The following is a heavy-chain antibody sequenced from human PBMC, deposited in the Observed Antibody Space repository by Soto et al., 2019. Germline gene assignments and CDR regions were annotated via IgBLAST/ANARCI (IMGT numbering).Heavy chain of an antibody. D-gene: IGHD3-22*01. CDR1: GSSFNRRT. CDR3: ARGWGYDSTDYYYAY. CDR2: IIPIFGTA. V-gene: IGHV1-69*01. J-gene: IGHJ4*02. Sequence: QVQLVQSGAEVRKPGSSVRVSCKASGSSFNRRTISWVRQAPGQGLEWMGGIIPIFGTANHAQKFQGRVTIIADESTSTVYMELSSLRSDDTAIYYCARGWGYDSTDYYYAYWGQGTLVIVSS.